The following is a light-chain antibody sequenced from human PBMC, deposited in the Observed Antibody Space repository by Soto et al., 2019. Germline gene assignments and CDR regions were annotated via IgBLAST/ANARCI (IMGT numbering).Light chain of an antibody. CDR1: QSISTE. Sequence: EIVMTQSPATLSVSPGERATLSCRASQSISTELAWYQQKPGQPPRLLIYSASTRATGVPARFTGSGSGSDSTLTISGLQSEDFAVYYCQQGHNWPLTFGQGTRLEI. CDR2: SAS. J-gene: IGKJ2*01. V-gene: IGKV3-15*01. CDR3: QQGHNWPLT.